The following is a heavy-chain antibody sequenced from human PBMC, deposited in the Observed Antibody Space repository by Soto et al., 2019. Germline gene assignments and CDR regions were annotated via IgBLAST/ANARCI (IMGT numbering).Heavy chain of an antibody. Sequence: SVKVSCKASGGTFSSYAISWVRQAPGQGLEWMGGIIPIFGTANYAQKFQGRVTITADESTSTAYMELSSLRSEDTAVYYCATNKQLVWYYFDYWGQGTLVTVYS. CDR1: GGTFSSYA. CDR2: IIPIFGTA. D-gene: IGHD6-13*01. V-gene: IGHV1-69*13. CDR3: ATNKQLVWYYFDY. J-gene: IGHJ4*02.